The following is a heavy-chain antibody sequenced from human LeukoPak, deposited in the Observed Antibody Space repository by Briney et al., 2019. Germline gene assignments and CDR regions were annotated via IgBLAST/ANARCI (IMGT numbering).Heavy chain of an antibody. Sequence: SETLSLTCGVSGGSITTTNYWSWVRQPPGGGLEWIGEVSLAGRTRYNPSLKNRVNTSIDESKNHLYLNLASVTAADTAVYYCSRESGPFCPFGHWGQGTLVAVTS. V-gene: IGHV4-4*02. J-gene: IGHJ4*02. CDR3: SRESGPFCPFGH. CDR2: VSLAGRT. D-gene: IGHD1-26*01. CDR1: GGSITTTNY.